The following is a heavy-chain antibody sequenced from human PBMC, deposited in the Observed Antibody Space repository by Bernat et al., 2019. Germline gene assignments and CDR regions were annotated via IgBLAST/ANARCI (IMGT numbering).Heavy chain of an antibody. CDR2: MNPNSGNT. V-gene: IGHV1-8*01. Sequence: QVQLVQSGAEVKKPGASVKVSCKASGYTFTSYDINWVRQATGQGLEWMGWMNPNSGNTGDAQKFQGRVTMTRNTSIGTAYMELSSLRSEDTAVYYCAGGLGPRGLGWFDPWGQGTLVTVSS. D-gene: IGHD3-16*01. CDR3: AGGLGPRGLGWFDP. J-gene: IGHJ5*02. CDR1: GYTFTSYD.